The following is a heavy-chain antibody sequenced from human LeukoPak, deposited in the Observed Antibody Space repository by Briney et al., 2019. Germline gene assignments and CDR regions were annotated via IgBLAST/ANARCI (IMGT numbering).Heavy chain of an antibody. CDR3: ARDRPLLS. J-gene: IGHJ4*02. D-gene: IGHD2-8*02. Sequence: SETLSLTCGVYGGSFSGYFWSWIRQPPGKGLEWIGEINHSERTNYNPSLKSRVTMSVDTSKKQFSLKLSAVTAADTAVYYCARDRPLLSWGQGTLVTVSS. CDR1: GGSFSGYF. V-gene: IGHV4-34*01. CDR2: INHSERT.